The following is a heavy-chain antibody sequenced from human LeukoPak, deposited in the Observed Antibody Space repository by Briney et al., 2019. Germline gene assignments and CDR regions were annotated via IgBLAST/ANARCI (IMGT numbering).Heavy chain of an antibody. CDR1: GYSISSGYY. CDR2: IYHSGST. J-gene: IGHJ4*02. D-gene: IGHD2-2*01. V-gene: IGHV4-38-2*01. Sequence: SETLSLTCAVSGYSISSGYYWGWIRQPPGKGLEWIGSIYHSGSTYYNPSLKSRVTIPVDTSKNQFSLKLSSVTAADTAVYYCASPGDCSSTSCSGYFDYWGQGTLVTVSS. CDR3: ASPGDCSSTSCSGYFDY.